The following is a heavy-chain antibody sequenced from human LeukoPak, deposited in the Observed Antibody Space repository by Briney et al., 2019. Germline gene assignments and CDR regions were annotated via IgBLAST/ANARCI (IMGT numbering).Heavy chain of an antibody. CDR3: ARVQGVVPAAIEGTYYYYYMDV. CDR1: GFTFSSYS. J-gene: IGHJ6*03. CDR2: ISSSSSYI. V-gene: IGHV3-21*01. D-gene: IGHD2-2*01. Sequence: PGGSLRLSCAASGFTFSSYSMNWVRQAPGKGLEWVSSISSSSSYIYYADSVKGRFTISRDNAKNSLYLQMNSLRAEDTAVYYCARVQGVVPAAIEGTYYYYYMDVWGKGTTVTVSS.